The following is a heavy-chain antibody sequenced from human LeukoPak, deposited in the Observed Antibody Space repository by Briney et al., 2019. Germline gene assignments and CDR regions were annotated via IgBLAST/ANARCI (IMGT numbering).Heavy chain of an antibody. CDR3: ARRAGAYSHPYDY. J-gene: IGHJ4*02. CDR2: IYSGGNT. V-gene: IGHV3-53*01. Sequence: GGSLRLSCAASGFTVSSNYMSWVRQAPGKGLEWVSVIYSGGNTHYSDSVKGRFTISIDNSKNTLYLQMNSLRAEDTAVYYCARRAGAYSHPYDYWGQGTLVTVSS. D-gene: IGHD4/OR15-4a*01. CDR1: GFTVSSNY.